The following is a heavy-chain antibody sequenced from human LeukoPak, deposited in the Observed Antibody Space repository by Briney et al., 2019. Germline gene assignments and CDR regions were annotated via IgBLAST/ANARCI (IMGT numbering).Heavy chain of an antibody. V-gene: IGHV3-48*03. CDR3: ARVRSPLRIFDY. Sequence: GGSLRLSCAASGFTFNDYEMNWVRQAPGKGLEWVSYISSSGSTIYYADSVKGRFTISRDNAKNSLYLQMNSLRAEDTAVYYCARVRSPLRIFDYWGQGTLVTVFS. J-gene: IGHJ4*02. D-gene: IGHD2/OR15-2a*01. CDR2: ISSSGSTI. CDR1: GFTFNDYE.